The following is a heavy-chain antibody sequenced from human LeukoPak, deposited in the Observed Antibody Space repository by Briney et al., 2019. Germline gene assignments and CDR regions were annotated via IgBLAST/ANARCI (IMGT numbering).Heavy chain of an antibody. CDR1: AFTFSSYA. J-gene: IGHJ4*02. CDR3: AKTRFGESGFDY. V-gene: IGHV3-23*01. Sequence: GGSLRLSCAASAFTFSSYAMSWVRQAPGKGLEWVSAISGSGGGTYYADSVKGRFTISRDNSKNTLYLQMNSLRAEDTAVYYCAKTRFGESGFDYWGQGTLVTVSS. CDR2: ISGSGGGT. D-gene: IGHD3-10*01.